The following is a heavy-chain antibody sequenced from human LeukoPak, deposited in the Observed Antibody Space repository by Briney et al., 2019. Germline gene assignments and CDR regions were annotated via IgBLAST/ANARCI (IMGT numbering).Heavy chain of an antibody. D-gene: IGHD5-12*01. V-gene: IGHV3-21*01. CDR3: ARDWTGGYSGYGCFDY. Sequence: GSPRLSCAASGFSFTTSNMNWVRQAPGKGLEWVSSINSSSSYIYYADSVKGRFTISRDNAKNSLYLQMNSLRAEDTAVYYCARDWTGGYSGYGCFDYWGQGTLVTVSS. J-gene: IGHJ4*02. CDR2: INSSSSYI. CDR1: GFSFTTSN.